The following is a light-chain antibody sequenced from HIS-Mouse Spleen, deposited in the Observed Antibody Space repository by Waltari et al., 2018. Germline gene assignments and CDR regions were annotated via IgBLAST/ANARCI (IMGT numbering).Light chain of an antibody. CDR3: QQLNSYPPT. V-gene: IGKV1-9*01. CDR1: QGISSY. J-gene: IGKJ1*01. CDR2: AAS. Sequence: DIQLTQSPSFLSASVGDRVTITCRASQGISSYLAWYQQKPGKAPKLLIYAASTLQSGVPSRFSVSGSATEFTLTISSLQPEDFATYYCQQLNSYPPTFGQGTKVEIK.